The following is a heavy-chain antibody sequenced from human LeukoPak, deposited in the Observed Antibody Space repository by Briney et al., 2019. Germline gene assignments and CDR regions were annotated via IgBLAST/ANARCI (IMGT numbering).Heavy chain of an antibody. V-gene: IGHV1-69*13. CDR2: IIPIFGTA. CDR3: ARGYGMRGAFDI. CDR1: GGTFSSYA. Sequence: ASVKVSCKASGGTFSSYAISWVRQAPGQGLEWMGGIIPIFGTANYAQKFQGRVTITADESTSTAYMELSSLRSEDAAVYYCARGYGMRGAFDIWGQGTMVTASS. J-gene: IGHJ3*02. D-gene: IGHD1-1*01.